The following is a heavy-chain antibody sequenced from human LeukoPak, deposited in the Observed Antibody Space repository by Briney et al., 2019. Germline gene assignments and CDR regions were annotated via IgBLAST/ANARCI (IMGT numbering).Heavy chain of an antibody. Sequence: GGSLRLSCAASGFTFSSYSMNWVRQAPGKGLEWVSSISSSSSYMYYADSVKGRFTISRDNAKNSLYLQMNSLRAEDTAVYYCARDLDVDIVATMWDYYYYYMDVWGKGTTVTVSS. D-gene: IGHD5-12*01. V-gene: IGHV3-21*01. CDR1: GFTFSSYS. J-gene: IGHJ6*03. CDR2: ISSSSSYM. CDR3: ARDLDVDIVATMWDYYYYYMDV.